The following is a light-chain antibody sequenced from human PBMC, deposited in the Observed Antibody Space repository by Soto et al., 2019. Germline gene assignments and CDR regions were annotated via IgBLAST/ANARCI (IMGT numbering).Light chain of an antibody. V-gene: IGKV1-33*01. CDR3: QQYDNLPRLT. CDR2: DAS. J-gene: IGKJ3*01. Sequence: DIQMTQSPSSLSASVGDRVTITCQASQDISNYLNWYQQKPGKAPKLLIYDASNLETGVPSRFSGSGSGTDFTFTISSLQPEDIATYYCQQYDNLPRLTCGPATKVDIK. CDR1: QDISNY.